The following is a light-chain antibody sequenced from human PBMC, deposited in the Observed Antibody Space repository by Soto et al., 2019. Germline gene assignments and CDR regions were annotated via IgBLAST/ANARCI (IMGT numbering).Light chain of an antibody. CDR1: QDINSW. Sequence: PCTLSAPVDDRVTIHSRASQDINSWLAWYQQKPGKAPKLLIYTASNLQSGVPSRFSGSGSGTEFTLTISSLQPDDFATXXXXQXNXYXXTFGQGTKVDIK. CDR2: TAS. J-gene: IGKJ1*01. V-gene: IGKV1-5*03. CDR3: XQXNXYXXT.